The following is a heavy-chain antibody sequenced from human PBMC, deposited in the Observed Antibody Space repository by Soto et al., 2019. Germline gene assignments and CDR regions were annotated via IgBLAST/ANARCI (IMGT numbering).Heavy chain of an antibody. Sequence: TLSLTCTVSGGSISSYYWSWIRQPPGKALEWLALIYWDDDKRYSPSLKSRLTITKDTSKNQVVLTMTNMDPVDTGTYYCAHRPYGDYPIDYWGQGTLVTVSS. CDR3: AHRPYGDYPIDY. CDR1: GGSISSYYW. V-gene: IGHV2-5*08. D-gene: IGHD4-17*01. J-gene: IGHJ4*02. CDR2: IYWDDDK.